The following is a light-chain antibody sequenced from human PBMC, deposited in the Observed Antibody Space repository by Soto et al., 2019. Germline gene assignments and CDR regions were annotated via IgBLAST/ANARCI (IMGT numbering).Light chain of an antibody. CDR1: SSDVGGYNH. Sequence: QSALTQPRSVSGSPGQSVTISCTGTSSDVGGYNHVSWYQQHPGKAPKYMIYDVSKRPSGVPDRFSGSKSGNTASLTISGLRAEDESDYYCCSYAGSYTFVFGGGTKVTVL. CDR3: CSYAGSYTFV. J-gene: IGLJ2*01. CDR2: DVS. V-gene: IGLV2-11*01.